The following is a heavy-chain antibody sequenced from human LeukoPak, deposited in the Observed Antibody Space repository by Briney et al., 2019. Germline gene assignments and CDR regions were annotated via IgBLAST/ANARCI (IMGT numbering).Heavy chain of an antibody. CDR2: ISYDGSNK. D-gene: IGHD3-22*01. J-gene: IGHJ4*02. V-gene: IGHV3-30*04. Sequence: PGGSLRLSCAASGFTFSSYAMHWVRQAPGKGLEWVAVISYDGSNKYYADSVKGRFTISRDNSKNTLYLQMNSLRAEDMAVYYCARGDYYDSSGYYSALPEYYFDYWGQGTLVTVSS. CDR3: ARGDYYDSSGYYSALPEYYFDY. CDR1: GFTFSSYA.